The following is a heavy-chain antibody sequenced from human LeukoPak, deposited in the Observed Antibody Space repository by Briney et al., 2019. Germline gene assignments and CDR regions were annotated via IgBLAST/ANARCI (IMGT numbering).Heavy chain of an antibody. CDR3: AKATGNLGN. J-gene: IGHJ4*02. CDR1: GFTFSSYA. CDR2: ISNSDGKT. D-gene: IGHD1-1*01. V-gene: IGHV3-23*01. Sequence: GGSLRLSCAASGFTFSSYAMGWVRQAPGKGLEWVSTISNSDGKTYYADSVKGRFTISRDNSKNTLYVQMNSLTAEDTAIYYCAKATGNLGNWGQGTLVTVSS.